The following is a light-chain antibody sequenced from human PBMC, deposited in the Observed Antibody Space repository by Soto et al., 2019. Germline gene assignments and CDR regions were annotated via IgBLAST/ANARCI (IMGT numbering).Light chain of an antibody. CDR1: SSDVGGYNY. Sequence: QSALTQPRSVSGSPGQSVTISCTGTSSDVGGYNYVSWYQQHPGKAPKLMIYDVTKRPSGVPDRFSGSKSGNTASLTISGLQAEDEADYYCCSYAGIYTFYVFGTGTEVTVL. CDR2: DVT. CDR3: CSYAGIYTFYV. J-gene: IGLJ1*01. V-gene: IGLV2-11*01.